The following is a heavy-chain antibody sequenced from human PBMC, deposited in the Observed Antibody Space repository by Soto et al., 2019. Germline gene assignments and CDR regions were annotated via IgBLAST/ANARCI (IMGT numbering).Heavy chain of an antibody. CDR1: GGSVSSGSYY. J-gene: IGHJ6*02. CDR2: IYYSGST. D-gene: IGHD3-22*01. Sequence: PSETLSLTCTVSGGSVSSGSYYWSWIRQPPGKGLEWIGYIYYSGSTNYNPSLKSRVTISVDTSKNQFSLKLSSVTAADTAVYYCARDLAVPLQNTAITTSGTEITTYYYDSGKNYGMDVWGQGTTVTVSS. CDR3: ARDLAVPLQNTAITTSGTEITTYYYDSGKNYGMDV. V-gene: IGHV4-61*01.